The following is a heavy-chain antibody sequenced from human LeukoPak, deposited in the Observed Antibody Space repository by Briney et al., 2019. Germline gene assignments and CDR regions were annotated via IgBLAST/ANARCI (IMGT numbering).Heavy chain of an antibody. CDR1: GFTFSSYA. J-gene: IGHJ4*02. V-gene: IGHV3-30-3*01. D-gene: IGHD6-13*01. CDR3: ARAQQLVRGFDY. CDR2: ISYDGSNK. Sequence: GSLRLSCAASGFTFSSYAMHWVRQAPGKGLEWVAVISYDGSNKYYADSVKGRFTISRDNSKNTLYLQMNSLRAEDTAVYYCARAQQLVRGFDYWGQGTLVTVSS.